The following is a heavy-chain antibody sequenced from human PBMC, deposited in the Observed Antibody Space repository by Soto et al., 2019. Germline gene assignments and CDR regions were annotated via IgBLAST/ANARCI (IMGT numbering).Heavy chain of an antibody. CDR2: IIPIFGTA. CDR1: GGTFSSYA. Sequence: GASVKVSCKASGGTFSSYAISWVRQAPGQGLEWMGGIIPIFGTANYAQKFQGRVTITADESTSTAYMELSSLRSEDTAVYYCARDHVGAYCGGDCTDAFDIWGQGTMVTVSS. J-gene: IGHJ3*02. V-gene: IGHV1-69*13. D-gene: IGHD2-21*02. CDR3: ARDHVGAYCGGDCTDAFDI.